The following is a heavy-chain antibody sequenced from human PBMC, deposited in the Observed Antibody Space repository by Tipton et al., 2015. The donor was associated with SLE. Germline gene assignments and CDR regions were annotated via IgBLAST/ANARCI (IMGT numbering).Heavy chain of an antibody. D-gene: IGHD6-6*01. V-gene: IGHV1-46*01. J-gene: IGHJ4*02. CDR1: GYTFTSYY. CDR3: ARGRATVEYSSSSGDY. Sequence: QLVQSGAEVKKPGASVKVSCKASGYTFTSYYMHWVRQAPGQGLEWLGIINPSGGSTSYAQKFQGRVTMTRDTSTSTVYMELSSLRSEDTAVYYCARGRATVEYSSSSGDYWGQGTLVTVSS. CDR2: INPSGGST.